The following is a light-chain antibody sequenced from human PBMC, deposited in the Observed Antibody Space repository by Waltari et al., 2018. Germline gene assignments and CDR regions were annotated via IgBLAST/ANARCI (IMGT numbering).Light chain of an antibody. V-gene: IGKV3-15*01. CDR2: GAS. Sequence: EIVMTQSPATLSVSPGDGATLSCRASQSISSNLAWYQQKPGQAPRLLIYGASTRATCIPARFSGGGSGAEYTLTIRSLQSDDVAVYYCQQYHDWPPWTFGQGTRVEIK. CDR1: QSISSN. J-gene: IGKJ1*01. CDR3: QQYHDWPPWT.